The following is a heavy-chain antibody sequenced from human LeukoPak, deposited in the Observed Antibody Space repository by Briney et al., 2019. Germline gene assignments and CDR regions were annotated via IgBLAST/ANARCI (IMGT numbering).Heavy chain of an antibody. J-gene: IGHJ5*02. CDR2: IIPIFGTA. CDR3: ARVVVAATHWFDP. CDR1: GGTFSSYA. D-gene: IGHD2-15*01. Sequence: ASVTVSCKASGGTFSSYAISWVRQAPGQGLEWMGGIIPIFGTANYAQKFRGRVTITTDESTSTAYMELSSLRSEDTAVYYCARVVVAATHWFDPWGQGTLVTVSS. V-gene: IGHV1-69*05.